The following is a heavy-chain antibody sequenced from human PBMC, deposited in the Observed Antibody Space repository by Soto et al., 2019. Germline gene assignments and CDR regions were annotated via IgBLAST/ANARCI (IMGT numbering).Heavy chain of an antibody. CDR3: ARAEGYCSGGSCHSSPFDY. J-gene: IGHJ4*02. V-gene: IGHV4-34*04. CDR1: CGSFNGYY. CDR2: IXHSGSX. D-gene: IGHD2-15*01. Sequence: PXXTLSLTCAVYCGSFNGYYWSWIRQPPGKGVEWIGNIXHSGSXNNNTYIKSRXXISIDKSXXQFYMKLSSVTAAETAVYYCARAEGYCSGGSCHSSPFDYWGQGTLV.